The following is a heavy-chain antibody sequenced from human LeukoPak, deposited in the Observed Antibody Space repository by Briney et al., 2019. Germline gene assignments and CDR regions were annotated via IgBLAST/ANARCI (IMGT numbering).Heavy chain of an antibody. J-gene: IGHJ4*02. CDR2: IYHSGST. V-gene: IGHV4-4*02. D-gene: IGHD3-22*01. Sequence: SGTLSLTCAVSGDSIGSSNWWTWVRQSPGKGLEWIGEIYHSGSTTYNPSLKSRVTISVDKSNNQFSLMLTSVTAADTAAYYCAGDYSDISGLDYWGQGTQVIVSS. CDR3: AGDYSDISGLDY. CDR1: GDSIGSSNW.